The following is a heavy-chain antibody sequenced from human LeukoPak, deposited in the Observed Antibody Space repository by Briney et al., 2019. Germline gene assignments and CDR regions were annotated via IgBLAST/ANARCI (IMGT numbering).Heavy chain of an antibody. CDR1: GFTFNNYA. CDR2: ISAGGGGR. CDR3: AKAGWYSAKTYATYDDAYDI. Sequence: PGGSLRLSCAASGFTFNNYAMSWVRQAPGQGLEWVSAISAGGGGRYYAASVRGRFTISRDNSQKKLFLQMNRLRADDTAVYYCAKAGWYSAKTYATYDDAYDIWGRGTMVTVSS. V-gene: IGHV3-23*01. D-gene: IGHD1-26*01. J-gene: IGHJ3*02.